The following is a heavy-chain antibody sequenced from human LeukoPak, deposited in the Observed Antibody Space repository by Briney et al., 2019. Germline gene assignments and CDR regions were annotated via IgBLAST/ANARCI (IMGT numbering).Heavy chain of an antibody. CDR3: SRDRPNYFGTDGHYYRRGGDY. Sequence: GGSLRLSCAASKFPFTIYAMSWVRQAPGKGLEWVSSITSSGETTYYAGPVKGRFTISRDNSKDTMYLQMNSLRAEDTAIYYCSRDRPNYFGTDGHYYRRGGDYWGQGTLVTVSS. CDR2: ITSSGETT. V-gene: IGHV3-23*01. CDR1: KFPFTIYA. D-gene: IGHD3-22*01. J-gene: IGHJ4*02.